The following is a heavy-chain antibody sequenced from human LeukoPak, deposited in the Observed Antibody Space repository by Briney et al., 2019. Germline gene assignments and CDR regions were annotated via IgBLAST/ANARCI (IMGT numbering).Heavy chain of an antibody. CDR3: AKVTTISSGWYHFDY. CDR2: ISSSSSYI. D-gene: IGHD6-19*01. V-gene: IGHV3-21*01. Sequence: GGSLRLSCAASGFTFSSYSMNWVRQAPGKGLEWVSSISSSSSYIYYADSVKGRFTISRDNAKNSLYLQMNSLRAEDTAVYYCAKVTTISSGWYHFDYWGQGTLVTVSS. J-gene: IGHJ4*02. CDR1: GFTFSSYS.